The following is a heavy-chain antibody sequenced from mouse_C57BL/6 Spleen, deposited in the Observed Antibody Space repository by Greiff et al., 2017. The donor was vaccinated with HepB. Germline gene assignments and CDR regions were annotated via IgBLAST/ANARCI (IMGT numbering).Heavy chain of an antibody. CDR1: GYTFTDYY. Sequence: EVQLQQSGPELVKPRASVKISCKASGYTFTDYYMNWVKQSHGKSLEWIGDINPNNGGTSYNQKFKGKATLTVDKSSSTAYMELRSLTSEDSAVYYCAREGLTGTNWGQGTTLTVSS. CDR3: AREGLTGTN. D-gene: IGHD4-1*01. V-gene: IGHV1-26*01. J-gene: IGHJ2*01. CDR2: INPNNGGT.